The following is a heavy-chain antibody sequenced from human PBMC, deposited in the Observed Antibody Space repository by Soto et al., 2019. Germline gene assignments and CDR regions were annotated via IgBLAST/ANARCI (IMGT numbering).Heavy chain of an antibody. CDR2: IYYSWST. V-gene: IGHV4-30-4*01. J-gene: IGHJ6*02. CDR1: GGSISSGDYY. Sequence: SETLSLTCTVSGGSISSGDYYWSWIRQPPGKGLEWIGYIYYSWSTYYNPSLKSRVTISVDTSKNQFSLKLSSVTAADTAVYYCARERHLIVVVPAAIESYYYYYYGMDVWGQGTTVTVSS. D-gene: IGHD2-2*02. CDR3: ARERHLIVVVPAAIESYYYYYYGMDV.